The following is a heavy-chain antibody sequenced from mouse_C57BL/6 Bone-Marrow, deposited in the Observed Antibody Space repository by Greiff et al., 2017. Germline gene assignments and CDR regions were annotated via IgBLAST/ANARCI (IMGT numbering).Heavy chain of an antibody. CDR2: INPSNGGT. Sequence: QVQLKQPGTELVKPGASVKLSCKASGYTFTSYWMHWVKQRPGQGLEWIGNINPSNGGTNYNEKFKSKATLTVDKSSSTAYMQLSSLTSEDSAVYYCAREDTDGSSSYYLDYWGQGTTLTVSS. CDR1: GYTFTSYW. CDR3: AREDTDGSSSYYLDY. V-gene: IGHV1-53*01. J-gene: IGHJ2*01. D-gene: IGHD1-1*01.